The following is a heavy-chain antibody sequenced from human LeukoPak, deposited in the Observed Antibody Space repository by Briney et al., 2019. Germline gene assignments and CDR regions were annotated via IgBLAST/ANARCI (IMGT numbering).Heavy chain of an antibody. D-gene: IGHD3-22*01. Sequence: SETLSLTCTVSGGSISSNYYWGWIRQPPGKGLEWIVSFFYSGSTYYNPSLKSRVTISVDTSKNQFSLRLSSVTAADTAVYYCARGRSDSVGSYYFDYWGQGTLVTVSS. CDR1: GGSISSNYY. CDR3: ARGRSDSVGSYYFDY. CDR2: FFYSGST. J-gene: IGHJ4*02. V-gene: IGHV4-39*07.